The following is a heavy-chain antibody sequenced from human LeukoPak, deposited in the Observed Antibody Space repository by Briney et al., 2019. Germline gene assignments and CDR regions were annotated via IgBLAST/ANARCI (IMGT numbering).Heavy chain of an antibody. D-gene: IGHD3-10*01. Sequence: SVKVSCKASGGTFSSYAISWVRQAPGQGLEWMGGIIPIFGTANYAQKFQGRVAITTDESTSTAYMELSSLRSEDTAVYYCATTGGSGSFPFDYWGQGTLVTVSS. J-gene: IGHJ4*02. CDR1: GGTFSSYA. CDR3: ATTGGSGSFPFDY. CDR2: IIPIFGTA. V-gene: IGHV1-69*05.